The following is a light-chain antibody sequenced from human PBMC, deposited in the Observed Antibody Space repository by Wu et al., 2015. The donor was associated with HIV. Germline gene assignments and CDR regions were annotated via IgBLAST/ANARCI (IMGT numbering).Light chain of an antibody. CDR3: QQRSSWPWT. Sequence: DILLTQPPATLSLSPGERATLSCRASQSVNWYLAWFQQKPGQVPRLLIYDSANRATGIPGRFSGSGSGTDFTLTINSLEPEDFAVYYCQQRSSWPWTFGQGTKVEIK. CDR2: DSA. CDR1: QSVNWY. V-gene: IGKV3-11*01. J-gene: IGKJ1*01.